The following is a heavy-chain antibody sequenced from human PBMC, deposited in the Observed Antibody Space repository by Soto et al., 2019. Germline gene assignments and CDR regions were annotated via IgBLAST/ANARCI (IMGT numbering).Heavy chain of an antibody. J-gene: IGHJ6*02. CDR2: IYYSGST. D-gene: IGHD3-3*01. Sequence: QVQLQESGPGLVKPSQTLSLTCTVSGGSISSGDYYWSWIRQPPGKGLEWIGYIYYSGSTYYNPSLKRRVTISVDTSKIQFSLKLSSVTAADTAVYYCARDKRITIFGVVIEGDPTDYYGMDVWGQGTTVTVSS. CDR3: ARDKRITIFGVVIEGDPTDYYGMDV. CDR1: GGSISSGDYY. V-gene: IGHV4-30-4*01.